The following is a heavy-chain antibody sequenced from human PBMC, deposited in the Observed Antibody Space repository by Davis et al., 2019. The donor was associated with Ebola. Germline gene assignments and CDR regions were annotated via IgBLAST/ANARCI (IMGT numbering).Heavy chain of an antibody. D-gene: IGHD1-26*01. CDR1: GNSFTSHW. V-gene: IGHV5-51*01. CDR2: IFPGDSDT. CDR3: AKTSNVGYYYGMDV. Sequence: GESLKISCKDSGNSFTSHWIGWVRQMPGKGLECMGIIFPGDSDTRYSPSFQGQVTISADKSVSTAYLQWSSLKASDTAMYYCAKTSNVGYYYGMDVWGQGTTVTVSS. J-gene: IGHJ6*02.